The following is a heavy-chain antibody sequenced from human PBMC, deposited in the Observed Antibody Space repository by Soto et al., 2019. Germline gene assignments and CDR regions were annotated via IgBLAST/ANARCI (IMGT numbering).Heavy chain of an antibody. Sequence: EVQLVESGGGLVKPGGSLRLSCAASGFTFSNAWMNWVRQAPGKGLEWVGRIKSKTDGGTTDYVAPVKGRFTISRDDSKNTLYLQMNSLKTEDTAVYYCTTRTTGNLNQSAFWGQGTLVTVSS. CDR2: IKSKTDGGTT. CDR3: TTRTTGNLNQSAF. CDR1: GFTFSNAW. J-gene: IGHJ4*02. D-gene: IGHD1-1*01. V-gene: IGHV3-15*07.